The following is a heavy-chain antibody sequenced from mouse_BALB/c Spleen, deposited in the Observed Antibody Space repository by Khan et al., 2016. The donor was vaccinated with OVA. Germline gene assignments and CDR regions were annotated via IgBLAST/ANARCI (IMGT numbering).Heavy chain of an antibody. Sequence: QVQLKQSGPGLVQPSQSLSITCTVSGFPLTPYGIHWVRQSPGKGLEWLGVLWSGGSTDLNAPFLYRLRINKDNSKSQVYFKMNRLQGDDTAIYYCARHSYRYDFTDWGQGTMVTVSA. CDR3: ARHSYRYDFTD. D-gene: IGHD2-12*01. V-gene: IGHV2-2*01. J-gene: IGHJ3*01. CDR2: LWSGGST. CDR1: GFPLTPYG.